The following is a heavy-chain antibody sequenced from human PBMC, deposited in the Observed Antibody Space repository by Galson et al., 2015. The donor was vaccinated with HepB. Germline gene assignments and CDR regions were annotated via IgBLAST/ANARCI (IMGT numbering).Heavy chain of an antibody. D-gene: IGHD3-10*01. CDR3: AREGWFGELSVDV. Sequence: LRLSCAASGFTFSSYSMNWVRQAPGKGLEWVSYISSSSSTIYYADSVKGRFTISRDNAKNSLYLQMNSLRAEDTAVYYCAREGWFGELSVDVWGQGTTVTVSS. CDR2: ISSSSSTI. CDR1: GFTFSSYS. J-gene: IGHJ6*02. V-gene: IGHV3-48*04.